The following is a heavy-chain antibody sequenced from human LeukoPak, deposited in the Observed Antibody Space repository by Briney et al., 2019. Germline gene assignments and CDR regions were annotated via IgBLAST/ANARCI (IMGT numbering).Heavy chain of an antibody. J-gene: IGHJ4*02. CDR2: IRSKAYGGTT. V-gene: IGHV3-49*03. CDR1: GFTFGDYA. Sequence: GGSLRLSCTASGFTFGDYAMSWFRQAPGKGLEWVGFIRSKAYGGTTEYAASVKGRFTISRDDTKSIAYLQMNSLKTEDTAVYYCTTYSVGATIHSPFDFWGQGALVTVSS. CDR3: TTYSVGATIHSPFDF. D-gene: IGHD1-26*01.